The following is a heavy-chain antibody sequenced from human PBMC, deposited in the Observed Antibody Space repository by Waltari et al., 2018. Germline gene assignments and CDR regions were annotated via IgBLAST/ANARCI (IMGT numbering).Heavy chain of an antibody. Sequence: QVQLQESGPGLVKPSETLSLTCSVSGGSISNYYWDWIRHTPGKGLEWIGSISSSGQTHYNPSLKSRVSVCLDTSKTRFSLRLSSVTAADTAVYYCARATYYDFSSGYSFDNWGQGTLVTVSS. V-gene: IGHV4-4*08. CDR2: ISSSGQT. CDR3: ARATYYDFSSGYSFDN. D-gene: IGHD3-3*01. J-gene: IGHJ4*02. CDR1: GGSISNYY.